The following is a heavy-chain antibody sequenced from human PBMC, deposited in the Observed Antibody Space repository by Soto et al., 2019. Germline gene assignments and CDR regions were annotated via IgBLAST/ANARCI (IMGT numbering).Heavy chain of an antibody. CDR2: INPSGGGT. CDR3: ALGVIATPVDY. Sequence: QVQLVQSGAELKKPGASVKVSCRASGYTFINYYIHWVRQAPGQGLEWMGIINPSGGGTWFAQKFQGRLTMTKDTSTSTVYMELSSLKSEDTAIYYCALGVIATPVDYWGQGTLVTVSS. D-gene: IGHD2-21*01. V-gene: IGHV1-46*01. J-gene: IGHJ4*02. CDR1: GYTFINYY.